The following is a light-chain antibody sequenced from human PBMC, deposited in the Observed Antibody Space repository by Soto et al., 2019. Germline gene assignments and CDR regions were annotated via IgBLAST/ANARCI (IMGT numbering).Light chain of an antibody. J-gene: IGLJ1*01. CDR1: SSDLAIYDD. CDR3: SSYTDSSNYV. CDR2: QVT. V-gene: IGLV2-14*01. Sequence: QSVLTQPASVSGSPGQSITISGTGTSSDLAIYDDVSWYQPQPGKAPKLIMYQVTNRPSEVAKRFSVSSSGTTASLTISGLQAEDDADYYCSSYTDSSNYVFGTGT.